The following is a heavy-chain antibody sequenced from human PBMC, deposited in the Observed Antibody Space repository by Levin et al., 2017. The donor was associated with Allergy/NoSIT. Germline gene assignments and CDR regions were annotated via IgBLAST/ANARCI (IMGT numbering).Heavy chain of an antibody. CDR2: ISHDGTEK. J-gene: IGHJ6*02. Sequence: PGGSLRLSCAASGFSFSGYALHWVRQAPGKGLEWVAVISHDGTEKYYADSMKGRFSISRDNSKNTVFLQMNSLRTEDTAVYYCARPHSIAAAGHSAYYSYGMGVRGRGTTVTVSS. CDR1: GFSFSGYA. D-gene: IGHD6-13*01. CDR3: ARPHSIAAAGHSAYYSYGMGV. V-gene: IGHV3-30-3*01.